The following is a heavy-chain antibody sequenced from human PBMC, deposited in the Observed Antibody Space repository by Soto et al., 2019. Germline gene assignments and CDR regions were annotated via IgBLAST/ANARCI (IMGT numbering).Heavy chain of an antibody. CDR1: GSTSGSDW. D-gene: IGHD3-9*01. CDR3: ARGAFAWYGFDY. J-gene: IGHJ4*02. CDR2: LNSDGTRA. Sequence: GGSLRLSCAASGSTSGSDWMHWFRQDPGKGLVWVSRLNSDGTRASYADAVKGRFTISRDNAKNTLFLQMNSLTAEDTALYYCARGAFAWYGFDYWGQGTVVTVSS. V-gene: IGHV3-74*01.